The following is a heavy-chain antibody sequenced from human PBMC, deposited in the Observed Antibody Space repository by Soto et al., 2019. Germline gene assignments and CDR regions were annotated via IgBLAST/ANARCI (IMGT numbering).Heavy chain of an antibody. CDR3: ARGFYDFWSGYQPGGYYYMDV. CDR1: GGSISSYY. Sequence: PSETLSLTCTVSGGSISSYYWSWIRQPPGKGLEWTGYIYYSGSTNYNPSLKSRVTISVDTSKDQFSLKLSSVTAADTAVYYCARGFYDFWSGYQPGGYYYMDVWGKGTTVTVSS. CDR2: IYYSGST. V-gene: IGHV4-59*08. J-gene: IGHJ6*03. D-gene: IGHD3-3*01.